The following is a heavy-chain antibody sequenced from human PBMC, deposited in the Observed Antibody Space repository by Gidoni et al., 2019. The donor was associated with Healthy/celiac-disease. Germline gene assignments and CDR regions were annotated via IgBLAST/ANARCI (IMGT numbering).Heavy chain of an antibody. CDR2: IYWDDDK. D-gene: IGHD3-9*01. CDR3: AHSLEVVYDILTGYYRKTTTTFDY. V-gene: IGHV2-5*02. CDR1: GFSLSTSGVG. Sequence: QITLKESGPTLVKPTQTLTLTCTFSGFSLSTSGVGVGWIRQPPGKALEWLALIYWDDDKRYSPSLKSRLTITKDTSKNQVVLTMTNMDPVDTATYYCAHSLEVVYDILTGYYRKTTTTFDYWGQGTLVTVSS. J-gene: IGHJ4*02.